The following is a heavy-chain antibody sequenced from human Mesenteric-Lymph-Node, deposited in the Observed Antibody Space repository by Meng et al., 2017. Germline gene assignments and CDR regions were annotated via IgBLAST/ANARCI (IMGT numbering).Heavy chain of an antibody. J-gene: IGHJ6*02. CDR3: ARDPTPQSHLAVAGNYYYYGMDV. V-gene: IGHV3-33*01. CDR2: IWYDGSNK. CDR1: GFTFSSYG. D-gene: IGHD6-19*01. Sequence: GESLKISCAASGFTFSSYGMHWVRQAPGKGLEWVAVIWYDGSNKYYADSVKGRFTISRDNSKNTLYLQMNSLRAEDTAVYYCARDPTPQSHLAVAGNYYYYGMDVWGQGTTVTVSS.